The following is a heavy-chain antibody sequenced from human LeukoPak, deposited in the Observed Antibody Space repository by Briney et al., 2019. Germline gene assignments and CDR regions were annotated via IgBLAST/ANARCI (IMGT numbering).Heavy chain of an antibody. J-gene: IGHJ4*02. CDR2: IRNDGSNK. Sequence: PGGSLRLSCAASGFTFSTYGMHWVRQAPGKGLEWVAFIRNDGSNKYYADSVKGRFTISRDNSKNTLYLQMSSLRAEDTAVYYCAKDERNWNYNLASQTYDWGQGTLVTVSS. V-gene: IGHV3-30*02. D-gene: IGHD1-7*01. CDR1: GFTFSTYG. CDR3: AKDERNWNYNLASQTYD.